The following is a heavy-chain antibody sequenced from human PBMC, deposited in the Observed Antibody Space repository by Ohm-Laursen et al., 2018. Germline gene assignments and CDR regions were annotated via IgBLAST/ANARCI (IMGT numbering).Heavy chain of an antibody. D-gene: IGHD2-2*01. Sequence: ASVKVSCKASGYTFTSYYMHWVRQAPGQGLEWMGWINPNSGGTNYAQKFQGRVTMTRDTSISTAYMELSRLRSDDTAVYYCARDSYCSSTSCKNRGYYYYGMDVWGQGTTVTVSS. V-gene: IGHV1-2*02. CDR3: ARDSYCSSTSCKNRGYYYYGMDV. J-gene: IGHJ6*02. CDR2: INPNSGGT. CDR1: GYTFTSYY.